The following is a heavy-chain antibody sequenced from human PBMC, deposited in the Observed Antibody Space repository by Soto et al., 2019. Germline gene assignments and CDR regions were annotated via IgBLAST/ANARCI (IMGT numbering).Heavy chain of an antibody. CDR2: IKQDGSEK. CDR1: GFTFNSYW. V-gene: IGHV3-7*01. Sequence: QPGGSLRLSCAASGFTFNSYWMNWVRLAPGKGLEWVANIKQDGSEKNYVDSVKGRFTISRDNAQNSLSLQMNSLRVEDTAVYYCARDYRYPLDYWGQGTVVTVSS. CDR3: ARDYRYPLDY. J-gene: IGHJ4*02. D-gene: IGHD1-26*01.